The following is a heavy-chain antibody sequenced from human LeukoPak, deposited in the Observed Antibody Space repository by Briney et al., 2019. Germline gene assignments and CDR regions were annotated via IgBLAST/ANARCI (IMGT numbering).Heavy chain of an antibody. J-gene: IGHJ5*02. V-gene: IGHV1-18*01. D-gene: IGHD3-3*01. CDR1: GYTFTSYG. CDR2: ISAYNGNT. CDR3: ARDTVKGGYYDFWSGYYTSWFDP. Sequence: GASVKVSCKASGYTFTSYGISWVRQAPGQGLEWMGWISAYNGNTNYAQELQGRVTMTTDTSTSTAYMELRSLRSDDTAVYYCARDTVKGGYYDFWSGYYTSWFDPWGQGTLVTVSS.